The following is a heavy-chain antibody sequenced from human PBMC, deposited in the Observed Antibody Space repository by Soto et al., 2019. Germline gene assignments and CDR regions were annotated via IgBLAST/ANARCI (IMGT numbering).Heavy chain of an antibody. CDR2: IYYSGST. CDR1: GGSISSGGYY. CDR3: ARGPPSYYYDSSGYVWFDP. Sequence: NPSETLSLTCTGSGGSISSGGYYWSWIRQHPWKGLEWIGYIYYSGSTYYNPSLKSQVTISVDTSKNQFSLKLSSVTVADTAVYYCARGPPSYYYDSSGYVWFDPWGQGPLVTVSS. V-gene: IGHV4-31*01. D-gene: IGHD3-22*01. J-gene: IGHJ5*02.